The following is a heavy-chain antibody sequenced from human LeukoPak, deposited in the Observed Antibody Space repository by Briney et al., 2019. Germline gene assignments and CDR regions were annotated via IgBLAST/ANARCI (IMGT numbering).Heavy chain of an antibody. V-gene: IGHV1-46*01. CDR3: ASAPRYSSSWYGY. Sequence: ASVKVSCKASGYTFTSYYMHWVRQAPGQGLEWMGIINPSGGSTSYAQKFQGRVTITADKSTSTAYMELSSLRSEDTAVYYCASAPRYSSSWYGYWGQGTLVTVSS. J-gene: IGHJ4*02. CDR1: GYTFTSYY. D-gene: IGHD6-13*01. CDR2: INPSGGST.